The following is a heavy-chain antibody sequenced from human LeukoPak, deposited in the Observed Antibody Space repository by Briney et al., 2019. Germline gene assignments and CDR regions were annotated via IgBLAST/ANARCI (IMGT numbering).Heavy chain of an antibody. D-gene: IGHD2-2*01. CDR3: ARRIEGYCSSTSCHGRGYNWFDP. Sequence: GESLKISCKGSGYSFTSYWISWVRQTPGKGLEWMGRIDPSDSYTNYSPSFQGHVTISADKSISTAYLQWSSLKASDTAMYYCARRIEGYCSSTSCHGRGYNWFDPWGQGTLVTVSS. CDR2: IDPSDSYT. J-gene: IGHJ5*02. V-gene: IGHV5-10-1*01. CDR1: GYSFTSYW.